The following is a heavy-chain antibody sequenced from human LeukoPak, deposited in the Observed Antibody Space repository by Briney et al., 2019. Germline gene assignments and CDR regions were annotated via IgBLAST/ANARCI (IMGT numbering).Heavy chain of an antibody. CDR2: ISYSGST. CDR3: ARRGSWFDP. CDR1: GGSISSGGYY. D-gene: IGHD3-16*01. Sequence: SETLSLTCTVSGGSISSGGYYWTWIRLHPGKGLECIGYISYSGSTYYNPSLKSRVTISLDTSKNQFYLKLSSVTAADTALYYCARRGSWFDPWGQGTLVTVSS. V-gene: IGHV4-31*03. J-gene: IGHJ5*02.